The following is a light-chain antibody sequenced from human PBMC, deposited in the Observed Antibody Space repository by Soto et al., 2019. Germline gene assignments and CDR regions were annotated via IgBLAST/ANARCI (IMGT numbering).Light chain of an antibody. J-gene: IGKJ3*01. CDR2: GAS. CDR3: QQANKFPRN. CDR1: QDIRGW. Sequence: DIQMTQSPPSLSASVGDRVTIICRASQDIRGWLAWYQKKPGKVPKLLIHGASNLQTGVPSRFSGSGSGTEFTLTIDNLQAEDFATYFFQQANKFPRNFGPGTTVEIK. V-gene: IGKV1-12*01.